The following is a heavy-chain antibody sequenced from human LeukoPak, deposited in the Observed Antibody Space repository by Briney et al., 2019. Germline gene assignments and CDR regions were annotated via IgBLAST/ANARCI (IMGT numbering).Heavy chain of an antibody. CDR2: IYYSGST. CDR3: ARAFLELPDY. Sequence: SETLSLTCTVSGGSISSSYYYWGWIRQPPGKGLEWIGYIYYSGSTYYNPSLKSRVTISVDTSKNQFSLKLSSVTAADTAVYYCARAFLELPDYWGQGTLVTVSS. J-gene: IGHJ4*02. V-gene: IGHV4-30-4*08. D-gene: IGHD3-3*01. CDR1: GGSISSSYYY.